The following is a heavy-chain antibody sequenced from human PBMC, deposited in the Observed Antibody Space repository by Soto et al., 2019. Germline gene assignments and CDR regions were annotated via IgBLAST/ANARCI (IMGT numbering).Heavy chain of an antibody. CDR1: GFTFSDYY. CDR3: ARSTLIAAASPNDY. V-gene: IGHV3-11*06. CDR2: ISSSSSYT. J-gene: IGHJ4*02. Sequence: GGSLRLSCAASGFTFSDYYMSWIRQAPGKGLEWVSYISSSSSYTNYADSVKGRFTISXXXXXXSXYXQXXXLRAXDTAVYYCARSTLIAAASPNDYWGQGTLVTVSS. D-gene: IGHD6-13*01.